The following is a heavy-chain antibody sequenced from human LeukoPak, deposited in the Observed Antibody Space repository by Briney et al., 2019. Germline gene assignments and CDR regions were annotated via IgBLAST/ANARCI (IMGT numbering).Heavy chain of an antibody. CDR3: ARRLDSSGWANY. D-gene: IGHD6-19*01. V-gene: IGHV4-59*08. J-gene: IGHJ4*02. CDR1: GGSISGHY. Sequence: SETLSLTCTVSGGSISGHYWSWIRRPPGKGLEWLGYIYYSGSTNYNPSLKSRVTISLDTSKNQFSLKLTPVTAADTAVYYCARRLDSSGWANYWGQGTLVTVSS. CDR2: IYYSGST.